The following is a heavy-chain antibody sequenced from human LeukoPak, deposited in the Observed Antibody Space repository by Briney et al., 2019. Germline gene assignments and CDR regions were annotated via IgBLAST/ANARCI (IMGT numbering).Heavy chain of an antibody. CDR1: GFTFSDYD. Sequence: GGSLRLSCAASGFTFSDYDVHWVRQAPGKGLEWMAFIRNDGSNKYYADSVKGRFTISRDNSKNTLYLQMNSLRVEDTAVYYRANLPDRRGDDYWGQGTLVTVSS. D-gene: IGHD2-2*01. V-gene: IGHV3-30*02. CDR2: IRNDGSNK. J-gene: IGHJ4*02. CDR3: ANLPDRRGDDY.